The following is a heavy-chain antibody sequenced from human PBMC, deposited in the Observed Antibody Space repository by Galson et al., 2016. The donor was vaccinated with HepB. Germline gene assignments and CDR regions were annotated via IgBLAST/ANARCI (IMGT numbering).Heavy chain of an antibody. J-gene: IGHJ5*02. CDR2: IRISGTNT. CDR1: GFTFSTHS. Sequence: SLRLSCASSGFTFSTHSMSWVRQAPGKGLEWVSSIRISGTNTFYADSVKGRFTISTSTSKSTLYLQMSSLRAEDTAVYYCAKCSVYNTGWCNSFDPWGQGTPVIVSS. D-gene: IGHD2-8*02. V-gene: IGHV3-23*01. CDR3: AKCSVYNTGWCNSFDP.